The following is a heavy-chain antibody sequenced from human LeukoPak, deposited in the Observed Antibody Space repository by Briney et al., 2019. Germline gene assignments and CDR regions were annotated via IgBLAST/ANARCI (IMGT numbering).Heavy chain of an antibody. CDR3: ARYVRGSYLRGLYYFDY. CDR2: YSGNT. J-gene: IGHJ4*02. D-gene: IGHD1-26*01. Sequence: YSGNTNYNPSLKSRVTISVDTSKNQFSLKLSSVTAADTAVYYCARYVRGSYLRGLYYFDYWGQGTLVTVSS. V-gene: IGHV4-59*01.